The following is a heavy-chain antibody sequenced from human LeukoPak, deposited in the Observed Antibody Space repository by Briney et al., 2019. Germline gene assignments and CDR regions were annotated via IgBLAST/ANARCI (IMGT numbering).Heavy chain of an antibody. CDR1: GFTFSSYG. Sequence: PGRSLRLSCAASGFTFSSYGMRWVRQAPGKGLEWVAVISYDGSNKYYADSVKGRFTISRDNSKNTLYLQMNSLRAEYTAVYYCAKGGSSSSYYFDYWGQGTLVTVSS. D-gene: IGHD6-6*01. CDR3: AKGGSSSSYYFDY. V-gene: IGHV3-30*18. J-gene: IGHJ4*02. CDR2: ISYDGSNK.